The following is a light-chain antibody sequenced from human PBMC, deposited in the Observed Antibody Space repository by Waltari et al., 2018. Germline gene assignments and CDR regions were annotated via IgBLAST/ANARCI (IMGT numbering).Light chain of an antibody. CDR1: QAITHS. CDR3: QQYRSSPLT. CDR2: RAS. Sequence: DIQMTQSPSSLSASVGDRVTITCRASQAITHSLAGYQQKPGKAPKLLLYRASTLESGVPSRFSGSGAGTEYTLTISSLQPEDFATYYCQQYRSSPLTFGGGTKVEIK. V-gene: IGKV1-NL1*01. J-gene: IGKJ4*02.